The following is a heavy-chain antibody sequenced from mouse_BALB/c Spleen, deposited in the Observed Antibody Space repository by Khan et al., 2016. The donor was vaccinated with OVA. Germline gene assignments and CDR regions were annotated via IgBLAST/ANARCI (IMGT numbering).Heavy chain of an antibody. V-gene: IGHV1S81*02. CDR1: GYTFTSYW. CDR3: ARIKKIVATDFDY. D-gene: IGHD1-1*01. Sequence: QVQLQQPGAELVKAGASVKMSCKASGYTFTSYWMHWVKQRLGQGLEWFAETNPTNGRTYYHEKFKSKATLTVDKSSSTAYMLLSGLTFEDSAVYYCARIKKIVATDFDYWGQGTTLTGSS. CDR2: TNPTNGRT. J-gene: IGHJ2*01.